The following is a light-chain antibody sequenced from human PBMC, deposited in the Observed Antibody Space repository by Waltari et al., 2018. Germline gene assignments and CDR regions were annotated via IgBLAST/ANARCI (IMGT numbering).Light chain of an antibody. CDR1: QYLGHF. CDR2: DAT. CDR3: QQYDYRPPT. J-gene: IGKJ4*01. V-gene: IGKV1-33*01. Sequence: DIQMTQSPSYLSASVGDRVTLLCRASQYLGHFVNWCQHKPGEAPKLLINDATRLETGVSSRFSGHASGSEFSLTINGLQPDDVATYYCQQYDYRPPTFGGGTKVQI.